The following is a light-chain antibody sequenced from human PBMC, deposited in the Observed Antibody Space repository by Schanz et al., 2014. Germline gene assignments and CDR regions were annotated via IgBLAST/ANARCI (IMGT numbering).Light chain of an antibody. CDR2: EGT. Sequence: QSVLTQPASVSGSPGQSITISCTGTSSDVGSYNLVSWYQQHPGKAPKLMIYEGTKRPSGVSNRFSASKSGNTASLTISGLQAEDEADYYCCSYAGRHVFGTGTKLTVL. CDR1: SSDVGSYNL. J-gene: IGLJ1*01. CDR3: CSYAGRHV. V-gene: IGLV2-23*01.